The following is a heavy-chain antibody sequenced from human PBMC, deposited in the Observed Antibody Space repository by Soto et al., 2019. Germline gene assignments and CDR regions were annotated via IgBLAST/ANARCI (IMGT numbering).Heavy chain of an antibody. Sequence: SETLSLTCTVSGGSISSGGYYWSWIRQHPGKGLEWIGYIYYSGSTYYNPSLKSRVTISVDTSKNQFSLKLSSVTAADTAVYYCARDITIFGVARRGAFDIWGQGTMVTVSS. J-gene: IGHJ3*02. V-gene: IGHV4-31*03. CDR1: GGSISSGGYY. D-gene: IGHD3-3*01. CDR3: ARDITIFGVARRGAFDI. CDR2: IYYSGST.